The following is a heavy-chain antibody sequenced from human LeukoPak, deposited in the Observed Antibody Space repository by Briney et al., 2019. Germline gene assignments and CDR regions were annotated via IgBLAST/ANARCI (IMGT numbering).Heavy chain of an antibody. CDR1: GYSFTSYW. J-gene: IGHJ4*02. D-gene: IGHD5-24*01. CDR3: ARGERWLQVGIDY. V-gene: IGHV5-51*01. CDR2: IYPGDSDT. Sequence: GESLKISWQGSGYSFTSYWIGWGRQRPGKGLGWMGIIYPGDSDTRYSPSFQGQVTISADKSISTAYLQWSSLKASDTAMYYCARGERWLQVGIDYWGQGTLVTVSS.